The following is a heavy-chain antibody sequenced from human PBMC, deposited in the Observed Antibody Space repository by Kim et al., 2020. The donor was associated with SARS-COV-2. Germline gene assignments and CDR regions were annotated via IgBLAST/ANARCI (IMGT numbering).Heavy chain of an antibody. CDR3: ARDLNRDGSYYYGMAV. CDR2: ISGSESYI. D-gene: IGHD2-21*02. J-gene: IGHJ6*02. CDR1: GFTFNTYS. Sequence: GGSLRLSCAASGFTFNTYSMNWVRQAPGKGLEWVSSISGSESYIYYADSVKGRFTVSRDNAKNSLSLEMNRLRAEDTAVYYCARDLNRDGSYYYGMAVWGQGTTVTVSS. V-gene: IGHV3-21*06.